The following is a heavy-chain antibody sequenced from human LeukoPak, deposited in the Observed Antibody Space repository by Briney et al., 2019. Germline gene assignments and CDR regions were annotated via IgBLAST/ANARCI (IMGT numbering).Heavy chain of an antibody. Sequence: GGSLRLSCAASGFTFSNYGMDWVRQAPGKGLEWVANIREDESEKNYVDSVKGRFTISRDNAWNSLYLQMNSLRAEDTAVYYCAKGAEGLVITHRDYWGQGTLVTVSS. V-gene: IGHV3-7*03. J-gene: IGHJ4*02. CDR2: IREDESEK. CDR1: GFTFSNYG. CDR3: AKGAEGLVITHRDY. D-gene: IGHD3/OR15-3a*01.